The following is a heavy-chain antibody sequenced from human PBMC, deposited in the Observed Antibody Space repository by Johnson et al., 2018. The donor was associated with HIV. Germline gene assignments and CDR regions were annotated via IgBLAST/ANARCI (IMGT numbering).Heavy chain of an antibody. CDR1: GFSFSSYG. Sequence: QVQLVESGGGVVQPGGSLRLSCVASGFSFSSYGTHWVRQAPGKGLEWVAFIRYDGSDKYYADSVKGRFTISRDNAKNSLYLQMNSLRAEDTAVYYCARGGSSRNPAFDIWGQGTMVTISS. D-gene: IGHD1-26*01. V-gene: IGHV3-30*02. CDR3: ARGGSSRNPAFDI. J-gene: IGHJ3*02. CDR2: IRYDGSDK.